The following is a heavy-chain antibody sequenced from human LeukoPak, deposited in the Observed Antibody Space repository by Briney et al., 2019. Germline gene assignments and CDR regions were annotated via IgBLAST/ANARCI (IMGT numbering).Heavy chain of an antibody. CDR2: IKSKTDGGTT. CDR3: TTSRGPIIVVPAAIGGEAFDI. D-gene: IGHD2-2*01. J-gene: IGHJ3*02. CDR1: GFTFSNAW. V-gene: IGHV3-15*01. Sequence: GGSLRLSCAASGFTFSNAWMSWVRQVPGKGLEWVGRIKSKTDGGTTDYAAPVKGRFTISRDDSKNTLYLQMNSLKTEDTAVYYCTTSRGPIIVVPAAIGGEAFDIWGQGTMVTVSS.